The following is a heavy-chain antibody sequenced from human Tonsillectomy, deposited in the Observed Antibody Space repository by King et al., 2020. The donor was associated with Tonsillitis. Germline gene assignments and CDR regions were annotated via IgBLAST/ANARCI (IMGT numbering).Heavy chain of an antibody. Sequence: LQLQESGPGLVKPSETLSLTCTVSGGSSSSSSYYWGWIRQPPGKGLEWMGSIYYSGSTYYNPSLNSRVTISVDTSKNQFSLKLSSLTAADTAVYYCARRSGSYYGLDYWGQGTLVTVSS. CDR2: IYYSGST. J-gene: IGHJ4*02. CDR1: GGSSSSSSYY. D-gene: IGHD1-26*01. V-gene: IGHV4-39*01. CDR3: ARRSGSYYGLDY.